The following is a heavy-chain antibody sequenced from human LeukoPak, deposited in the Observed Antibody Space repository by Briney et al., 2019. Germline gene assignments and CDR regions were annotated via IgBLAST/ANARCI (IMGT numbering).Heavy chain of an antibody. J-gene: IGHJ4*02. V-gene: IGHV4-38-2*02. CDR2: IYHSGST. CDR1: DYSISSGYY. Sequence: SETLSLTCSVSDYSISSGYYWGWIRQPPGKGLEWIGSIYHSGSTYYNPSLKSRVTISVDTSKSQFSLNLTSVTAADTAVYYCARGQVVRDYWGQGTLVTVSS. CDR3: ARGQVVRDY. D-gene: IGHD2-15*01.